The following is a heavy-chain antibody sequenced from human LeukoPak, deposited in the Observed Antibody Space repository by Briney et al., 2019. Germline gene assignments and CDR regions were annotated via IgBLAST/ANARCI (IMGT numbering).Heavy chain of an antibody. V-gene: IGHV3-33*01. D-gene: IGHD4-11*01. CDR1: GFSFSSNG. Sequence: SGGSVRLSCAASGFSFSSNGMHWVRQAPGKGLEWVAVIWYDGSNKYYADSVKGRFTISRDNSKNTLYLQMNSLRAEDTAVYYCARVSDYSNYFDYWGQGTLVTVSS. J-gene: IGHJ4*02. CDR2: IWYDGSNK. CDR3: ARVSDYSNYFDY.